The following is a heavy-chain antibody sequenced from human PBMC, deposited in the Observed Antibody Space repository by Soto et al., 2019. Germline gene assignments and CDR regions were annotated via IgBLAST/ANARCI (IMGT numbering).Heavy chain of an antibody. CDR2: INAGNGNT. D-gene: IGHD1-1*01. CDR3: ARDGRGAAYTHGPYYFDY. V-gene: IGHV1-3*01. Sequence: GASVKVSCKASGYTFTSYAMHWVRQAPGQRLEWMGWINAGNGNTKYSQKFQGRVTITRDTSASTAYMELNSLRDEDTAVYYCARDGRGAAYTHGPYYFDYWGQGALVTVSS. J-gene: IGHJ4*02. CDR1: GYTFTSYA.